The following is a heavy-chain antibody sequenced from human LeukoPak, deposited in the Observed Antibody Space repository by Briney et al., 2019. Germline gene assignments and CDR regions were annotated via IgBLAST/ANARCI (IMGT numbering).Heavy chain of an antibody. D-gene: IGHD3-22*01. CDR2: IRYDGSNK. J-gene: IGHJ4*02. CDR1: GFTFSSYG. Sequence: GGSLRLSCAASGFTFSSYGMSWVRQAPGKGLEWVTFIRYDGSNKYYADSVKGRFTISRDNSKNTLYLQMNSLRAEDTAVYYCAKDPYYDSSGYYQLDYWGQGTLVTVSS. CDR3: AKDPYYDSSGYYQLDY. V-gene: IGHV3-30*02.